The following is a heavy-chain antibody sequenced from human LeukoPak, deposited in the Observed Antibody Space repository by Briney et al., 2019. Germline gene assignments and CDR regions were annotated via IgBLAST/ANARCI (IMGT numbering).Heavy chain of an antibody. CDR2: IYYGGST. J-gene: IGHJ4*02. CDR1: GGSISSSSYY. CDR3: ARDPNEPGSHSDY. V-gene: IGHV4-39*02. D-gene: IGHD1-26*01. Sequence: PSETLSLTCTVSGGSISSSSYYWGWIRQPPGKGLEWIGSIYYGGSTYYNPSLKSRVTISVDTSKNQFSLKLSSATAADTAVYYCARDPNEPGSHSDYWGQGTLVTVSS.